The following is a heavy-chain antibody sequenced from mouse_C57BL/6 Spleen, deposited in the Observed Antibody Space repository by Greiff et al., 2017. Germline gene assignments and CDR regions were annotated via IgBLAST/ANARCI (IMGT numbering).Heavy chain of an antibody. Sequence: QVQLQQPGAELVRPGSSVKLSCKASGYTFTSYWMDWVKQRPGQGLEWIGNIYPSDSETHYNQKFKDKATLTVDKSSSTAYMQLSSLTSEDSAVYYCARDDGGYYYAMDYWGQGTSVTVSS. CDR3: ARDDGGYYYAMDY. J-gene: IGHJ4*01. V-gene: IGHV1-61*01. CDR1: GYTFTSYW. D-gene: IGHD2-3*01. CDR2: IYPSDSET.